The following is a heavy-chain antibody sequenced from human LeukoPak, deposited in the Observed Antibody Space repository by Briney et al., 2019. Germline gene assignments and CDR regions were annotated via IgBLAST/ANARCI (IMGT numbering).Heavy chain of an antibody. Sequence: PGGSLRLSCADSGFLFSDFIDHTMVWVRQAPGKGLEWVSYISSSSTSISYADSVRGRFSISRDNAQRSLYLHMNSLRDEDTAVYYCARDVVGSLDYWGQGTLVTVSS. CDR3: ARDVVGSLDY. CDR1: GFLFSDFIDHT. D-gene: IGHD1-26*01. J-gene: IGHJ4*02. V-gene: IGHV3-21*01. CDR2: ISSSSTSI.